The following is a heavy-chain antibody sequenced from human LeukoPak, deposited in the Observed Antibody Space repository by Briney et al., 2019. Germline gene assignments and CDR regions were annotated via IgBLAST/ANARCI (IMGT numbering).Heavy chain of an antibody. Sequence: PSETLSLTCAVYGGSFSGYYWSWIRQPPGKGLEWIGYIYYSGSTNYNPSLKSRVTISVDTSKNQFSLKLSSVTAADTAVYYCARQVAAAGIDYFDYWGQGTLVTVSS. CDR3: ARQVAAAGIDYFDY. CDR2: IYYSGST. CDR1: GGSFSGYY. J-gene: IGHJ4*02. V-gene: IGHV4-59*01. D-gene: IGHD6-13*01.